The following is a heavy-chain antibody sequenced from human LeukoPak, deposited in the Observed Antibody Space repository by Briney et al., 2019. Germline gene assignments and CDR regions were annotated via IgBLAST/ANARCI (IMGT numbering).Heavy chain of an antibody. CDR3: ARGGIAVAGRFDY. Sequence: ASVKVSCKASGGTFSSYAISWARQAPGQGLEWMGGIIPIFGTANYAQKFQGRVTITADESTSTAYMELSSLRSEDTAVYYCARGGIAVAGRFDYWGQGTLVTVSP. D-gene: IGHD6-19*01. CDR2: IIPIFGTA. J-gene: IGHJ4*02. V-gene: IGHV1-69*13. CDR1: GGTFSSYA.